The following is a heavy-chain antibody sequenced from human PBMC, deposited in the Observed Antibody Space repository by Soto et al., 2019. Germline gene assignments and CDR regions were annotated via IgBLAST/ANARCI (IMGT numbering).Heavy chain of an antibody. CDR2: IVVGSGNT. D-gene: IGHD3-22*01. CDR1: GFTFTSSS. J-gene: IGHJ3*01. V-gene: IGHV1-58*01. CDR3: AADPSYDSPVGM. Sequence: ASVKVSCKASGFTFTSSSVQWVRQARGQRLEWVGWIVVGSGNTNYAQKFQERVTITRDMSTSTAYMELSSLRSEDTAVYYCAADPSYDSPVGMWGQGTMVTVSS.